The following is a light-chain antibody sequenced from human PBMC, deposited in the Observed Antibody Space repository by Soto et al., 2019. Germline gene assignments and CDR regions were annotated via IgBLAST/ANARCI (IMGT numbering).Light chain of an antibody. Sequence: QSVLTQPASVSGSPGQSITISCTGTSSVVGGYNSVSWYQQHPGKAPKLILYDVTDRPSGVSYRFSGSKSGNTASLTISGLQAAYVADSFCTSFKSSMTNVSGSGTNVNV. V-gene: IGLV2-14*01. CDR1: SSVVGGYNS. CDR3: TSFKSSMTNV. CDR2: DVT. J-gene: IGLJ1*01.